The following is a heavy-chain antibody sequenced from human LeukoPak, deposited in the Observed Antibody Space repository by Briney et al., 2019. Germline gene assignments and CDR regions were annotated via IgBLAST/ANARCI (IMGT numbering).Heavy chain of an antibody. V-gene: IGHV3-9*01. D-gene: IGHD6-19*01. Sequence: GGSLRLSCAASGLTFDNYAMHWFRQAPGKGLEWLSIISWNSGYIGYADSVKGRFTISRDNAKKSLDLQMNSLRAEDTAFYYCAKVRGTYSSGYFFDYWDQGTLVTVSS. CDR3: AKVRGTYSSGYFFDY. CDR2: ISWNSGYI. CDR1: GLTFDNYA. J-gene: IGHJ4*02.